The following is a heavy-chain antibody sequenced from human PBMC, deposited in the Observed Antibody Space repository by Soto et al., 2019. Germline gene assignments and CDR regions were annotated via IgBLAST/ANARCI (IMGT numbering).Heavy chain of an antibody. V-gene: IGHV4-4*09. CDR2: IYFGGST. CDR3: ARTYCSSTTCYDLFDY. D-gene: IGHD2-2*01. J-gene: IGHJ4*02. Sequence: SETLSLTCTVSGGSFSANYWAWIRQPPGKGLEWVGYIYFGGSTDYNPSLKSRVTISVDTSKNHFSLTLSSVTAADTAVYYCARTYCSSTTCYDLFDYWGQGTLVTVSX. CDR1: GGSFSANY.